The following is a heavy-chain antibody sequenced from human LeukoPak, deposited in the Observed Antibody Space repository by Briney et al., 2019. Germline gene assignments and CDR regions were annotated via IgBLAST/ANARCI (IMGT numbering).Heavy chain of an antibody. CDR3: AREEWFLGRPAKFDI. CDR1: GGSISSGSYY. CDR2: IYTSGST. J-gene: IGHJ3*02. V-gene: IGHV4-61*02. D-gene: IGHD3-3*01. Sequence: SQTLSLTCTVSGGSISSGSYYWSWIRQPAGKGLEWIGRIYTSGSTNYNPSLKSRVTISVDTSENQFSLKLSSVTAADTAVYYCAREEWFLGRPAKFDIWGQGTMVTVSS.